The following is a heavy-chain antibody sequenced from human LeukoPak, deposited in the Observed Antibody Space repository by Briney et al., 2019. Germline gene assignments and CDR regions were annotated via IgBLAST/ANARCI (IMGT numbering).Heavy chain of an antibody. CDR1: GFTFSSYA. V-gene: IGHV3-30*04. D-gene: IGHD3-9*01. J-gene: IGHJ4*02. Sequence: GGSLRLSCAASGFTFSSYAMHWVRQAPGKGLEWVAVISYDGSNKYYADSVKGRFTISRDNSKNTLYLQMNSLRAEDTAVYYCARGYFDWLLPGFDYWGQGTLVTVSS. CDR2: ISYDGSNK. CDR3: ARGYFDWLLPGFDY.